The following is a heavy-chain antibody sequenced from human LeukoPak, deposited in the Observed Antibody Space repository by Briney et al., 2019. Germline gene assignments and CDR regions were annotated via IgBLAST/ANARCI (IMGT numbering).Heavy chain of an antibody. J-gene: IGHJ5*02. CDR1: GYTFTGYY. V-gene: IGHV1-2*02. Sequence: ASVKVSCKASGYTFTGYYMHWVRQAPGQGLEWMGWINPNSGGTNYAQKFQGRVTMTRDTSISTAYMELSGLRSDDTAVYYCARDGSTYYHILAGTSNHWFDPWGQGTLVTVSS. D-gene: IGHD3-9*01. CDR3: ARDGSTYYHILAGTSNHWFDP. CDR2: INPNSGGT.